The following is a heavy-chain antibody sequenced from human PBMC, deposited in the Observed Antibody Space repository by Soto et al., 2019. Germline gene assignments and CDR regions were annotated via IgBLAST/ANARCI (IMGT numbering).Heavy chain of an antibody. D-gene: IGHD2-2*01. J-gene: IGHJ4*02. V-gene: IGHV3-30*18. CDR3: AKXRGGDCPDNSCYFGADY. Sequence: GGSLRLSCVGSGFTFSSYGMHWVRQAPGKGLECVAVISDTGSSHYYAASVEGRFTISRENSKNTLSLHMDRLRVEGTAVYYCAKXRGGDCPDNSCYFGADYWGQGTPVTVSS. CDR1: GFTFSSYG. CDR2: ISDTGSSH.